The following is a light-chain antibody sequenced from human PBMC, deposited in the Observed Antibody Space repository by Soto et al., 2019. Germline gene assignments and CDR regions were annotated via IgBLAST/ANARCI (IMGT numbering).Light chain of an antibody. CDR3: QSYDSTLSARYV. J-gene: IGLJ1*01. CDR1: SSNIGANYD. CDR2: GNN. V-gene: IGLV1-40*01. Sequence: QSVLTQPPSVSGAPGQRATISCTRSSSNIGANYDVHWYQHRPGTAPKLLIFGNNNRPSGVPDRFSGSKSGTSASLAISGLQAEDEGDYSCQSYDSTLSARYVFGTGTKLTVL.